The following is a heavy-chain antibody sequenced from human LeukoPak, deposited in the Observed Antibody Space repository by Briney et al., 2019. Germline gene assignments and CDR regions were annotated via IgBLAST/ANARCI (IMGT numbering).Heavy chain of an antibody. Sequence: PGGSLRLSCSASGFTFSNYTMHWVRQAPGKGLEYVSSISSNGGSTYSADSVKGRFTISRDNSKNTLCLQMNSLRAEDTALYYCAKTLPPGEYGYGYDYYFDSWGQGTLVTVSS. CDR3: AKTLPPGEYGYGYDYYFDS. J-gene: IGHJ4*02. CDR1: GFTFSNYT. D-gene: IGHD5-18*01. CDR2: ISSNGGST. V-gene: IGHV3-64*04.